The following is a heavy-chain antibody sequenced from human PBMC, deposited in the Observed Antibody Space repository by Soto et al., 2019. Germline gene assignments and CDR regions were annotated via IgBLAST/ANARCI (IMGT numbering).Heavy chain of an antibody. Sequence: EVQLVESGGGLVQPGGSLRLSCAASGFTFSTCWMMWVRQAPGKGLEWVANINQDGSERYYVDSVKGRFTISRDNAKNSLDLQMNSLRAADTAVYYCVKDNRGSYWGQGTLVTVPS. V-gene: IGHV3-7*01. CDR3: VKDNRGSY. CDR2: INQDGSER. J-gene: IGHJ4*02. D-gene: IGHD3-10*01. CDR1: GFTFSTCW.